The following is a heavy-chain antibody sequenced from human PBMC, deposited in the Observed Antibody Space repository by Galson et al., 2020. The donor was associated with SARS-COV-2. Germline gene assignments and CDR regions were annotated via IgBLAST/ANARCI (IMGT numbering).Heavy chain of an antibody. CDR1: AFIFTNAW. Sequence: GGSLRLSCAASAFIFTNAWMSWVRQAPGKGLEWVGRIKSKIDGGTPDYAASVKGRFTISRDDSKDTLYLQMNSLKIEDTAVYYCSRFSGPWRLDCWGQGTLVTVSS. CDR2: IKSKIDGGTP. CDR3: SRFSGPWRLDC. V-gene: IGHV3-15*01. J-gene: IGHJ4*02.